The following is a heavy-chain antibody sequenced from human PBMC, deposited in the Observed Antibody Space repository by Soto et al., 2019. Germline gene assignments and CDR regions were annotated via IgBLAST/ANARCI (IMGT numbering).Heavy chain of an antibody. CDR3: ARDKRGWYSFDY. V-gene: IGHV4-59*01. Sequence: QVQLQESGPGLVKPSETLSLTCTVSGGSISSYYWSWIRQPPGKGLEWIGYIYYSGSTNYNPSLKSRVTISVDTSKNQFSLKLSSVTAADTAVYYCARDKRGWYSFDYWGQGTLVTVSS. J-gene: IGHJ4*02. CDR1: GGSISSYY. CDR2: IYYSGST. D-gene: IGHD6-19*01.